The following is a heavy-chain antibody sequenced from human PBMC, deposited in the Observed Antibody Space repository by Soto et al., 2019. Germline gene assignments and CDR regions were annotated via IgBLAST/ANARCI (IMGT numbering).Heavy chain of an antibody. D-gene: IGHD3-10*01. CDR2: MNPNSGNT. Sequence: GESLKISCKASGYTFTSYDINWVRQATGQGLEWMGWMNPNSGNTGYAQKFQGRVTMTRNTSISTAYMELSSLRSEDTAVYYCARVLLWFGELVHAFDIWGQGTMVTVSS. J-gene: IGHJ3*02. CDR3: ARVLLWFGELVHAFDI. CDR1: GYTFTSYD. V-gene: IGHV1-8*01.